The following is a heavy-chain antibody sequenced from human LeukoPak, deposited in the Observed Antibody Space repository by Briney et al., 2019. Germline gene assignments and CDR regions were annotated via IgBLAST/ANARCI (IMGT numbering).Heavy chain of an antibody. V-gene: IGHV3-20*04. CDR3: ARESGYSYGLAGFFDY. D-gene: IGHD5-18*01. CDR2: INWNGGST. Sequence: RGSLRLSCAASGFTFDDYGMSRVRQVSGKGLEWVSGINWNGGSTGYADSVKGRFTIPRDDSKNTLSLQMNSLRAEDTAVYYCARESGYSYGLAGFFDYWGQGTLVTVSS. J-gene: IGHJ4*02. CDR1: GFTFDDYG.